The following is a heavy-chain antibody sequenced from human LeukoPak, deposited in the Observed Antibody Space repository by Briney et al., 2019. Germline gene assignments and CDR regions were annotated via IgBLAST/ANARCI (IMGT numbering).Heavy chain of an antibody. CDR3: AKVPVGYYDSSGYYYY. V-gene: IGHV3-23*01. CDR1: GFAFSSYA. D-gene: IGHD3-22*01. Sequence: AGSLRLSCAASGFAFSSYAMSWVRQAPGKGLEWVSAISGSGGSTYYADSVKGRFTISRDNSKNTLYLQMNSLRAEDTAVYYCAKVPVGYYDSSGYYYYWGQGTLVTVSS. CDR2: ISGSGGST. J-gene: IGHJ4*02.